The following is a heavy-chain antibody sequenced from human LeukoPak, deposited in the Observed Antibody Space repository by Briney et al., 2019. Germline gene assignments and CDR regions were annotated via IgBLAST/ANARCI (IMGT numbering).Heavy chain of an antibody. J-gene: IGHJ3*02. Sequence: SETLSLTCTVSGGSISSYYWSWIRQPPGKGLEWIGYIYYSGSTNYNPSLKSRVTISVDTSKNQFSLKLSSVTAADTAVYYCARQYYDYVWGSHWAAFDIWGQGTMVTVSS. CDR3: ARQYYDYVWGSHWAAFDI. D-gene: IGHD3-16*01. CDR1: GGSISSYY. V-gene: IGHV4-59*01. CDR2: IYYSGST.